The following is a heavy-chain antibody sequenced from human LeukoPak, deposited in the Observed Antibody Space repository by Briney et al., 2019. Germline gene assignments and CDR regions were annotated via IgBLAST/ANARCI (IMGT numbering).Heavy chain of an antibody. J-gene: IGHJ4*02. V-gene: IGHV1-2*02. CDR3: ARWIGGATFDY. CDR2: INPNSGGT. D-gene: IGHD1-26*01. Sequence: ASVKVSCKASGYTFTDYYLHWVRQAPGQGLEWMGWINPNSGGTNYAQKFQGRVTMTRDTSISTAYMELSRLRSDDTAVYYCARWIGGATFDYWGQGTLVTVSS. CDR1: GYTFTDYY.